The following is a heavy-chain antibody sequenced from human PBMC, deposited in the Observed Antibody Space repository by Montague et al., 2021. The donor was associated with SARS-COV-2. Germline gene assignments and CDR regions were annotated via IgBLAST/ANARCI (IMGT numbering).Heavy chain of an antibody. J-gene: IGHJ4*02. CDR2: IYYSGST. V-gene: IGHV4-59*01. CDR1: GGSISSYY. D-gene: IGHD6-13*01. CDR3: AGDTVGYISSWYHDY. Sequence: SETLSLTCTVSGGSISSYYWSWIRQPPGKGLEWVGNIYYSGSTNXXPSLKSRVTITVDTSKNQFSLKLSTMTAADTAVYYCAGDTVGYISSWYHDYWGQGTLVTVSS.